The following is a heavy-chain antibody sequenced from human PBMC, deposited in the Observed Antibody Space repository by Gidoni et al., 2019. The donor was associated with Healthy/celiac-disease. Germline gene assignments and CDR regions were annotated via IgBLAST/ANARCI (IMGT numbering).Heavy chain of an antibody. V-gene: IGHV5-51*01. CDR1: GSRFTSYW. CDR2: IYPGDSDT. CDR3: ARLLTRPLFVYYYYGMDV. Sequence: EVQLVQSGAEVKKPGEALKISCQGSGSRFTSYWIGWVRQLPGKGLEWMGIIYPGDSDTRYSPSFQGQVTISADKSISTAYLQWSSLKASDTAMYYCARLLTRPLFVYYYYGMDVWGQGTTVTVSS. J-gene: IGHJ6*02. D-gene: IGHD4-17*01.